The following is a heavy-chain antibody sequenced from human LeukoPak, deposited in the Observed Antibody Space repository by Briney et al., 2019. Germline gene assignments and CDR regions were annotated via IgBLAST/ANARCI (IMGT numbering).Heavy chain of an antibody. Sequence: GASVKVSCKASGYTFTSYDINWVRQATGQGLEWMGWMNPSSGNTGYAQKFQGRVTMTRNTSISTAYMELNSLRAEDTAVYYCARYSGSYAFDYWGQGTLVTVSS. J-gene: IGHJ4*02. CDR2: MNPSSGNT. CDR3: ARYSGSYAFDY. V-gene: IGHV1-8*02. D-gene: IGHD3-10*01. CDR1: GYTFTSYD.